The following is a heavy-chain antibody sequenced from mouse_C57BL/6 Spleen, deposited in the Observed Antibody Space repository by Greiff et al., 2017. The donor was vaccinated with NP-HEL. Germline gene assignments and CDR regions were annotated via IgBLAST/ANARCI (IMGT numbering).Heavy chain of an antibody. CDR2: IHPNSGST. D-gene: IGHD1-1*01. CDR1: GYTFTSYW. V-gene: IGHV1-64*01. J-gene: IGHJ4*01. CDR3: ARPRYYYGSYYAMDY. Sequence: QVQLQQSGAELVKPGASVKLSCKAPGYTFTSYWMHWVKQRPGQGLEWIGMIHPNSGSTNYNEKFKSKATLTVDKSSSTAYMQLSSLTSEDSAVYYCARPRYYYGSYYAMDYWGQGTSVTVSS.